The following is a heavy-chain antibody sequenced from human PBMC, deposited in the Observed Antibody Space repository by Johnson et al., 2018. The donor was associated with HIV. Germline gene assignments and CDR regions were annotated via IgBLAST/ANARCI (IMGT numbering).Heavy chain of an antibody. CDR3: ARVRRSGTYYVDAFDI. D-gene: IGHD1-26*01. J-gene: IGHJ3*02. V-gene: IGHV3-9*01. CDR1: RFTFDDYA. Sequence: QLVASGGGLVQPGRSLILSCAASRFTFDDYAMHWVRQAPGKGLEWVSGISWNSGSIGYADSVKGRFTISRDNAKNSLYLQMNSLRAEDTAVYYCARVRRSGTYYVDAFDIWGQGTMVTVSS. CDR2: ISWNSGSI.